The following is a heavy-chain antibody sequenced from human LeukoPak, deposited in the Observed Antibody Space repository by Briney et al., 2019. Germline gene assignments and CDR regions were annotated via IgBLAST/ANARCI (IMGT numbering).Heavy chain of an antibody. V-gene: IGHV3-23*01. J-gene: IGHJ2*01. Sequence: GGSLRLSCAASGFTFSSYAMSWVRQAPGKGLEWVSAISGSGGSTYYADSVKGRFTISRDNSKNTLYLQMNSLRAEDTAVYYCAKESDYYGSGSQGFDSWGRGTLGTVSS. D-gene: IGHD3-10*01. CDR2: ISGSGGST. CDR3: AKESDYYGSGSQGFDS. CDR1: GFTFSSYA.